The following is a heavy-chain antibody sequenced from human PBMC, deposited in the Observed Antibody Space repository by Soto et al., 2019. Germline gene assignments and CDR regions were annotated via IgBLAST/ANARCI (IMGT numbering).Heavy chain of an antibody. CDR1: GASINGGGYY. J-gene: IGHJ6*02. Sequence: QVQLQESGPGLVKPSQTLSLTCTVSGASINGGGYYWSWIRQHPGKGLEWIGSIYYSGNTYYSPSLKSRVTISVDTSKNHFSLRLTSVTAADTAVYYCARDPSYGDYSYYGMDVWGQGTTFTVSS. CDR2: IYYSGNT. V-gene: IGHV4-31*03. D-gene: IGHD4-17*01. CDR3: ARDPSYGDYSYYGMDV.